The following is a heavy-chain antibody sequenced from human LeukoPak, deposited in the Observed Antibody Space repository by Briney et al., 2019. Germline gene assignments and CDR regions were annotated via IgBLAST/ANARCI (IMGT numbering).Heavy chain of an antibody. CDR1: GFIFGSYG. CDR3: ARGVIPYIPFDY. J-gene: IGHJ4*02. D-gene: IGHD3-10*01. CDR2: ISGSAGST. V-gene: IGHV3-23*01. Sequence: QAGGSLRLSCAASGFIFGSYGMSWVRQAPGKGLEWVSAISGSAGSTYYADSVKGRFTISRDNSKYTLYLQMNSLRAEDTAVYYCARGVIPYIPFDYWGQGTLVTVSS.